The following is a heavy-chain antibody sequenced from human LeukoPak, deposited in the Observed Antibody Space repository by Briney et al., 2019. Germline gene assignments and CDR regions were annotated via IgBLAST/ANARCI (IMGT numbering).Heavy chain of an antibody. CDR3: ARGEYYYDSSGYYYNDY. J-gene: IGHJ4*02. CDR2: INPNSGGT. Sequence: GASVKVSCKASRYTFSNYDINWVRQAPGQGLEWMGRINPNSGGTNYAQKFQGRVTMTRDTSISTAYMELSRLRSDDTAVYYCARGEYYYDSSGYYYNDYWGQGTLVTVSS. D-gene: IGHD3-22*01. CDR1: RYTFSNYD. V-gene: IGHV1-2*06.